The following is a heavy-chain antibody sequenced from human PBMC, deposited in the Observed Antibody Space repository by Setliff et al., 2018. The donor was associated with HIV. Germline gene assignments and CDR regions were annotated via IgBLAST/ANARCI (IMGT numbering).Heavy chain of an antibody. Sequence: TSETLSLTCNVSGGSISSGGFYWNWIRQHPGKGLEWIGYIYNSGSTYYSPSLQSRLTISVDTSKNQLSLKLTSVTAADTAVYYCARAGYNSRPYYFDYWVQGTLVTVSS. V-gene: IGHV4-31*03. CDR3: ARAGYNSRPYYFDY. D-gene: IGHD6-19*01. CDR2: IYNSGST. J-gene: IGHJ4*02. CDR1: GGSISSGGFY.